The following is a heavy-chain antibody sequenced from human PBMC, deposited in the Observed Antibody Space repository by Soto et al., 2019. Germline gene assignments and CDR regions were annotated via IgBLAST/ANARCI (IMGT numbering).Heavy chain of an antibody. D-gene: IGHD2-21*01. CDR2: IYYSGST. V-gene: IGHV4-39*01. CDR3: ARGRGEFDA. J-gene: IGHJ5*02. CDR1: GGSISSSSYY. Sequence: SETLSLTCTVSGGSISSSSYYWGWIRQPPGKGLEWIGSIYYSGSTYYNPSLKSRVTISVDTSKNQFSLKLSSVTAADTAVYYCARGRGEFDAWGQGTPVTVYS.